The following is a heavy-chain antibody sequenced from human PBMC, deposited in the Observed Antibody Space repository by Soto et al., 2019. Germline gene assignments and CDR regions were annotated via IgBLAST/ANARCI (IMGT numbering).Heavy chain of an antibody. CDR3: ARCFWSSPNGLDV. D-gene: IGHD3-3*01. J-gene: IGHJ6*02. CDR2: IHHSGGT. Sequence: SETLSLTCIVSGGSMNSGGYYWSWIRQLPGKGLGWIGYIHHSGGTYDNPSLKSRLSISIDTSKNHFYLKLKSVTVADTAVYFCARCFWSSPNGLDVWGQGTTVTVSS. V-gene: IGHV4-31*02. CDR1: GGSMNSGGYY.